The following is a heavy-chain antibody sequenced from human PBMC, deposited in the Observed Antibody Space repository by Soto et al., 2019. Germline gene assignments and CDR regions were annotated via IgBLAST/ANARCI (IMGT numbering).Heavy chain of an antibody. Sequence: EVQLVESGGGLVQPGGSLRLSCAASGFTFSSYAMHWVRQAPGKGLEYVSLISGNGGSTYYANSVKGGFTISRDNSKNTLYLQMGSLRPEDMAVYYCARGGNEGLVGATPYWGQGTLVTVSS. CDR1: GFTFSSYA. CDR2: ISGNGGST. V-gene: IGHV3-64*01. CDR3: ARGGNEGLVGATPY. J-gene: IGHJ4*02. D-gene: IGHD1-26*01.